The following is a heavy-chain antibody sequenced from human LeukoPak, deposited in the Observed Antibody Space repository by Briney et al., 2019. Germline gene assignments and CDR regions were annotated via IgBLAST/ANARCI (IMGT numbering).Heavy chain of an antibody. CDR3: VRAPTTYYMDV. D-gene: IGHD1-1*01. Sequence: SQTLSLTCTVSGGSISSGSYYWSWIRQPAGKGLEWIGRIYTGGCTNYNPSLKSRVTISVDTSKNQFSLKLSSVTAADTAVYYCVRAPTTYYMDVWGKGTTVTVSS. CDR1: GGSISSGSYY. V-gene: IGHV4-61*02. J-gene: IGHJ6*03. CDR2: IYTGGCT.